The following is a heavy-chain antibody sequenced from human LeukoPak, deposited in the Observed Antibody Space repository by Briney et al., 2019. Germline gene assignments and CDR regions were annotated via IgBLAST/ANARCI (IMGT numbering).Heavy chain of an antibody. V-gene: IGHV4-38-2*02. D-gene: IGHD1-1*01. CDR3: ARGNWNDVVGYYFDY. CDR2: IYHSGST. Sequence: PSETLSLTCTVSGGSMNNYYWGWIRQPPGKGLEWIGSIYHSGSTYYNPSLKSRVTISVDTSKNQFSLKLSSVTAADTAVYYCARGNWNDVVGYYFDYWGQGTLVTVSS. CDR1: GGSMNNYY. J-gene: IGHJ4*02.